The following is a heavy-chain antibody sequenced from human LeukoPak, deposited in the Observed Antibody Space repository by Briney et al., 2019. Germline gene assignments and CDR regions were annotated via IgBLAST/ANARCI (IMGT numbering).Heavy chain of an antibody. CDR2: VYYSGST. V-gene: IGHV4-39*07. D-gene: IGHD2-15*01. CDR3: ARIYCSGAICYPRMDV. Sequence: SQTLSLTCTVSGGSLSSGGYYWGLIRQPPGKGLEWIGSVYYSGSTYYNPSLKSRVTISIDTSNNHFSLRLGSVTAADTAVYYCARIYCSGAICYPRMDVWGQGTTVTVSS. CDR1: GGSLSSGGYY. J-gene: IGHJ6*02.